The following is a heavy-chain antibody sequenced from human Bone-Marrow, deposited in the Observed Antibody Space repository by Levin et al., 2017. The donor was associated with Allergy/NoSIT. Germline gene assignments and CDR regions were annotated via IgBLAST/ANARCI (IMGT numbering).Heavy chain of an antibody. CDR3: ARDTTRSSRLAYCGGDCYTHYYGMDV. CDR2: IKQDGSEK. Sequence: GGSLRLSCAASGFTFSSYWMSWVRQAPGKGLEWVANIKQDGSEKYYVDSVKGRFTISRDNAKNSLYLQMNSLRAEDTAVYYCARDTTRSSRLAYCGGDCYTHYYGMDVWGQGTTVTVSS. J-gene: IGHJ6*02. CDR1: GFTFSSYW. V-gene: IGHV3-7*01. D-gene: IGHD2-21*02.